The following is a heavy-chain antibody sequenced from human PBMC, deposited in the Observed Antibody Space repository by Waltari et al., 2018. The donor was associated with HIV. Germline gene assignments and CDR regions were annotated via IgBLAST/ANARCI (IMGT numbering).Heavy chain of an antibody. CDR3: TLIAAAGLWFDP. CDR1: GGSLSSGGSS. Sequence: QVQPQESGPGLVMPSPTLSLPCPVSGGSLSSGGSSWSWIRQHPGKGLEWIGYIYYSGSTYYNPSLKSRVTISVDTSKNQFSLKLSSVTAADTAVYYCTLIAAAGLWFDPWGQGTLVTVSS. V-gene: IGHV4-31*03. D-gene: IGHD6-13*01. J-gene: IGHJ5*02. CDR2: IYYSGST.